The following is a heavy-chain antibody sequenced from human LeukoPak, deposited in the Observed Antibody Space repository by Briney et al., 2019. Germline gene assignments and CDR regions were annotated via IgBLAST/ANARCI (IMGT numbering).Heavy chain of an antibody. J-gene: IGHJ3*02. CDR3: ARDLLPYGSGKDAFDI. CDR2: ISSSGSTI. D-gene: IGHD3-10*01. V-gene: IGHV3-11*04. Sequence: GGSLRLSCAASGFTFSDFYMTWIRQAPGKGLEWVSYISSSGSTIYYADSVKGRFTISRDNAKNSLYLQMNCLRAEDTAVYYCARDLLPYGSGKDAFDIWGQGTIVTVSS. CDR1: GFTFSDFY.